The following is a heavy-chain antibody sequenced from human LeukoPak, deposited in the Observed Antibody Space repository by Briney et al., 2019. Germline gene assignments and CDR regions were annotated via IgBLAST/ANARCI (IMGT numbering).Heavy chain of an antibody. CDR2: IIPILGIA. Sequence: SVKVSCKASGGTFSSYAISWVRQAPGQGLEWMGRIIPILGIANYAHKFQGRVTITADKSTSTAYMELSSLRSEDTAVYYCARADYDFWSGYYAYYYYGMDVWGQGTTVTVSS. CDR3: ARADYDFWSGYYAYYYYGMDV. CDR1: GGTFSSYA. J-gene: IGHJ6*02. V-gene: IGHV1-69*04. D-gene: IGHD3-3*01.